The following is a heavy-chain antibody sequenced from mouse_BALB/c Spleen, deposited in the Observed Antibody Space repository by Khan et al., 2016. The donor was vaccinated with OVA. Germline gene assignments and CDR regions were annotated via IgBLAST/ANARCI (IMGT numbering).Heavy chain of an antibody. CDR2: IYYSGSI. J-gene: IGHJ4*01. CDR1: GYSITSGYS. Sequence: EVQLQESGPDLVKPSQSLSLTCTVTGYSITSGYSWHWIRQFPGNKLEWMGYIYYSGSINYNPSLKSRVSITRDTSKNQFCLQLNAVTTEDTATYYYERDGNYMDYWGQGTSVTVSS. V-gene: IGHV3-1*02. D-gene: IGHD2-1*01. CDR3: ERDGNYMDY.